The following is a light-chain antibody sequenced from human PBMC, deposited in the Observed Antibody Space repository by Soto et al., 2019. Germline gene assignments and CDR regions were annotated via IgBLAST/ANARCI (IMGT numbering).Light chain of an antibody. CDR3: SSYTISTTLV. CDR2: EVS. CDR1: SSDVGCYNY. Sequence: QSVLTQPASVSGSPGQWITISCTLASSDVGCYNYVSWYQRHPGKAAKLMIYEVSNRPSGFSTRFSGSKSGNTASLTISGLQAEDEADYYCSSYTISTTLVFGTGTKVTVL. J-gene: IGLJ1*01. V-gene: IGLV2-14*01.